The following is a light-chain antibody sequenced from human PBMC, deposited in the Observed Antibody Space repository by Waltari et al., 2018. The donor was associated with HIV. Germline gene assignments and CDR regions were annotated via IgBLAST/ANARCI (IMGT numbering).Light chain of an antibody. CDR3: ASWDDSLHGYV. J-gene: IGLJ1*01. V-gene: IGLV1-44*01. Sequence: QSVLTQPPSASGTPGQTVIISCSGSSSNIGSNSVNWYQHLPGTAPKLLIYSNNQRPSGVPDRFSGSKSGTSASLAISGLQSEDEADYYCASWDDSLHGYVFGSGTKISV. CDR2: SNN. CDR1: SSNIGSNS.